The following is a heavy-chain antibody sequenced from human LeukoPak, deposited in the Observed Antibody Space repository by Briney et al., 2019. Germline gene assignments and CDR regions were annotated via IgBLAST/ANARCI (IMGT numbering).Heavy chain of an antibody. V-gene: IGHV1-46*01. Sequence: ASVKVSCKASGYTFTSYYMHWVRQAPGQGLEWMGIINPGGGSTSYAQKFQGRVTMTRDTSTSTVYMELSSLRSEDTAVYYCARATRGSRTYYYGSGRAYNWFDPWGQGTLVTVSS. J-gene: IGHJ5*02. CDR2: INPGGGST. D-gene: IGHD3-10*01. CDR1: GYTFTSYY. CDR3: ARATRGSRTYYYGSGRAYNWFDP.